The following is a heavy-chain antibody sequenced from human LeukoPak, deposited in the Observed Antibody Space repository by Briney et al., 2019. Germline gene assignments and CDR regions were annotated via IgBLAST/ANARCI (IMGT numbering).Heavy chain of an antibody. Sequence: ASVKVSCKASGYTFTGYYMHWVRQAPGQGLEWMGWINPNIGGTNYAQKFQGRVTMTRDTSISTAYLELSRLRSDDTAVYFCTRAHCSGGSCYSFDYWGQGTLVIVSS. D-gene: IGHD2-15*01. CDR2: INPNIGGT. CDR3: TRAHCSGGSCYSFDY. V-gene: IGHV1-2*02. J-gene: IGHJ4*02. CDR1: GYTFTGYY.